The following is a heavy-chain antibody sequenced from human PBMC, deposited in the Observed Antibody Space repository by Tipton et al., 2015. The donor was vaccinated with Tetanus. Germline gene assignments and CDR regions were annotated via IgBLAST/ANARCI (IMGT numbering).Heavy chain of an antibody. Sequence: QLVQSGAEVKKPGASVKVSCKASGYTFTSYGISWVRQAPGQGLECMGWISAYNGNTYYAQKLQGGVTMTTDTSTITAYMELRSLRSDATAVYYCAREGRWFGELSSYYYGMDVWGQGTTVTVSS. CDR3: AREGRWFGELSSYYYGMDV. CDR2: ISAYNGNT. J-gene: IGHJ6*02. CDR1: GYTFTSYG. D-gene: IGHD3-10*01. V-gene: IGHV1-18*04.